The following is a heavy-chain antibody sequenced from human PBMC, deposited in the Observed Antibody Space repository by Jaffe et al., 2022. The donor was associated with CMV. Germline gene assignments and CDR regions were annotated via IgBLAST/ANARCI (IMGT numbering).Heavy chain of an antibody. Sequence: QVQLQESGPGLVKPSGTLSLTCAVSGGSISSSNWWSWVRQPPGKGLEWIGEIYHSGSTNYNPSLKSRVTISVDKSKNQFSLKLSSVTAADTAVYYCARVKQTMVRGVPRGKWFDPWGQGTLVTVSS. D-gene: IGHD3-10*01. CDR3: ARVKQTMVRGVPRGKWFDP. V-gene: IGHV4-4*02. J-gene: IGHJ5*02. CDR1: GGSISSSNW. CDR2: IYHSGST.